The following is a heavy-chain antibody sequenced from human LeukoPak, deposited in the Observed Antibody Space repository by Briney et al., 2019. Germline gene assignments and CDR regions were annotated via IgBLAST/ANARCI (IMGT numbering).Heavy chain of an antibody. V-gene: IGHV3-48*01. CDR1: AFVFSNYN. CDR2: ISHSSSAM. D-gene: IGHD4-17*01. Sequence: PGGSLRPSCAASAFVFSNYNMNWVRQAPGKGLEWISYISHSSSAMYYADSVKGRFTISRDNAKNSLFLQMSSLRAEDTALYYCARGAVTQDWYFDLWGRGTLVTVSS. CDR3: ARGAVTQDWYFDL. J-gene: IGHJ2*01.